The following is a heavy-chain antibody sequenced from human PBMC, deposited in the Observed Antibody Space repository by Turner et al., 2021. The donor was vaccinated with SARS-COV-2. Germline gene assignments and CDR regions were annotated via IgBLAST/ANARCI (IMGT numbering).Heavy chain of an antibody. CDR1: GYTLTELS. D-gene: IGHD2-2*01. J-gene: IGHJ5*02. Sequence: QVQLVQSGAEVTKPGASVKVSCQISGYTLTELSMYWVRQAPGKGLEWMGGFDPEDGETIYAQNFQGRVTMTEDTSTDTAYMELSSLRSEDTAVYFCATGYQLRVNWFDPWGQGTLVTVSS. V-gene: IGHV1-24*01. CDR2: FDPEDGET. CDR3: ATGYQLRVNWFDP.